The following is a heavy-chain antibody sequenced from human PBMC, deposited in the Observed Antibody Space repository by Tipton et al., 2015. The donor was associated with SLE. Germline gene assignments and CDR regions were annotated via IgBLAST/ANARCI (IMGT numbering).Heavy chain of an antibody. CDR1: NFSINSGYY. D-gene: IGHD4-17*01. CDR2: IYHSGSA. J-gene: IGHJ4*02. Sequence: LRLSCTVSNFSINSGYYWGWIRQPPGKGLEWIGSIYHSGSAYYNPSLKSRVTISVDTSKNQFSLNLTSVTAADTAVYYCARDHPIMTTVTSWGQGTLVTVSS. V-gene: IGHV4-38-2*02. CDR3: ARDHPIMTTVTS.